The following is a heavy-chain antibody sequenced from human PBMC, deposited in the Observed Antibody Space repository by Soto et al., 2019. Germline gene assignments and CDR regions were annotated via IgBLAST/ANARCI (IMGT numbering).Heavy chain of an antibody. CDR2: INWNSGNI. Sequence: EVQLVESGGGLVQPGRSLRLSCAASGFTFDDYAMHWVRQAPGKGLEWVSGINWNSGNIGYADSVKGRFTISRDNAKNSLYLQMNSLRAEDTALYYCARGSGYSIYYYMDVWGKGTTVTVSS. V-gene: IGHV3-9*01. D-gene: IGHD5-12*01. J-gene: IGHJ6*03. CDR1: GFTFDDYA. CDR3: ARGSGYSIYYYMDV.